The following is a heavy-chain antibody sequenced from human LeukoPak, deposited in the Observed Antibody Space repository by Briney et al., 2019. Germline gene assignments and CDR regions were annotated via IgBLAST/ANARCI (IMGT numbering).Heavy chain of an antibody. CDR1: GFTFSSYG. D-gene: IGHD4-17*01. CDR3: AKDGGNYGDYRYYYYMDV. CDR2: IWYDGSNK. J-gene: IGHJ6*03. Sequence: PGGSLRLSCAASGFTFSSYGMHWVRQAPGKGLEWVAVIWYDGSNKYYADSVKGRFTISRDNSKNTLYLQTNSLRAEDTAVYYCAKDGGNYGDYRYYYYMDVWGKGTTVTVSS. V-gene: IGHV3-33*06.